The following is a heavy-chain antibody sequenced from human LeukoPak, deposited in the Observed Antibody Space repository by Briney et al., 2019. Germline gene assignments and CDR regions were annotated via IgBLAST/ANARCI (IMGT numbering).Heavy chain of an antibody. J-gene: IGHJ3*02. D-gene: IGHD5-24*01. CDR3: ASRRWLQFSDAFDI. CDR2: MNPNSGNT. V-gene: IGHV1-8*01. CDR1: GYTFTSYD. Sequence: ASVKVSCKASGYTFTSYDINWVRQAPGQGLEWMGWMNPNSGNTGYAQKFQGRVTMTRNTSISTAYMELGSLRSEDTAVYYCASRRWLQFSDAFDIWGQGTMVTVSS.